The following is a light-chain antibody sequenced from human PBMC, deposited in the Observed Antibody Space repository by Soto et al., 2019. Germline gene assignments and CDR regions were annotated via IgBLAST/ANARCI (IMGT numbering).Light chain of an antibody. CDR2: GAS. J-gene: IGKJ1*01. CDR1: QGINND. CDR3: QQYISVPPP. V-gene: IGKV1-27*01. Sequence: AALGGSRIITCRASQGINNDLAWYQQKPGKPPRLLIYGASTLQSGVPSRFSGSGSGTDFTLTISSLEPEARDSYYSQQYISVPPPFAQGTKVDI.